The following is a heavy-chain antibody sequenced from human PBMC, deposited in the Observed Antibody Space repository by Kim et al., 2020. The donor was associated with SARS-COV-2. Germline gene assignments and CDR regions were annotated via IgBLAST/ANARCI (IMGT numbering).Heavy chain of an antibody. Sequence: NPSLKRRVTISVDTSKNQFSLKLSSVTAADTAVYYCARPVPAAMGYYFDYWGQGTLVTVSS. J-gene: IGHJ4*02. CDR3: ARPVPAAMGYYFDY. V-gene: IGHV4-34*01. D-gene: IGHD2-2*01.